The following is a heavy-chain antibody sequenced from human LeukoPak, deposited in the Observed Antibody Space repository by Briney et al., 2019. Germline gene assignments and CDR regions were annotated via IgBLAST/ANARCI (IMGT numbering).Heavy chain of an antibody. CDR1: GGSISSYY. Sequence: SETLSLTCAVSGGSISSYYWTWIRQPPGKGLEWIGYIYYSGSTNYNPSLKSRVIISVDTSKNQFSLKLNSVTAADTAVYYCARAGDYGIKDWGQGTLVTVSS. J-gene: IGHJ4*02. D-gene: IGHD4-17*01. CDR2: IYYSGST. V-gene: IGHV4-59*01. CDR3: ARAGDYGIKD.